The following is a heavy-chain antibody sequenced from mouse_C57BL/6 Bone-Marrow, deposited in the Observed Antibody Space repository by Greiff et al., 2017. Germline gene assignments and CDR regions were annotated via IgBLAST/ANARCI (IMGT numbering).Heavy chain of an antibody. J-gene: IGHJ3*01. Sequence: DVKLVESGGGLVQPGGSLKLSCAASGFTFSDYYMYWVRQTPEKRLEWVAYISNGGGSTYYPDTVKGRFTISRDNAKNTLYLQMSRLKSEDTAMYYCARGLFAWFAYWGQGTLVTVSA. V-gene: IGHV5-12*01. CDR2: ISNGGGST. CDR1: GFTFSDYY. CDR3: ARGLFAWFAY. D-gene: IGHD1-1*01.